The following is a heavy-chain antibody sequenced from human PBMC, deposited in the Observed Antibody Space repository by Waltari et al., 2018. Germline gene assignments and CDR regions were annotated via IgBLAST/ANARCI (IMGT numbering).Heavy chain of an antibody. CDR2: IRNYVSNN. J-gene: IGHJ4*02. CDR3: AKMGLSSSGGSDY. V-gene: IGHV3-30*02. D-gene: IGHD6-19*01. CDR1: GGTFSSYG. Sequence: QVQLVESGGGVVQPGGALRLSCAASGGTFSSYGMHWVRQAPGKGLERVAFIRNYVSNNYYADSMNGRFTISRENSKNTLYLQMNSLRAEDTAVYYCAKMGLSSSGGSDYWRQGTLVTVSS.